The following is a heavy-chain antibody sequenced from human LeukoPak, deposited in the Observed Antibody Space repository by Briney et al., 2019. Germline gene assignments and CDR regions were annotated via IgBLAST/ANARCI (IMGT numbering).Heavy chain of an antibody. D-gene: IGHD6-19*01. J-gene: IGHJ4*02. CDR1: GFTFSSYD. V-gene: IGHV3-13*01. CDR3: ARGIVAVAGTRTYYFDY. CDR2: IGTAGDT. Sequence: QPGGSLRLSCAASGFTFSSYDMHWVRQATGKGLEWVSAIGTAGDTYYPGSVKGRFTISRENAKNSLYLQMNSLRAGDTAVYYCARGIVAVAGTRTYYFDYWGQGTLVTVSS.